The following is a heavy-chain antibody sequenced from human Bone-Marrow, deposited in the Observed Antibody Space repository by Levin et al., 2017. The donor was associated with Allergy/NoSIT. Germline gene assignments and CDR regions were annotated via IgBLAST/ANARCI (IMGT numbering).Heavy chain of an antibody. CDR1: GFTFSAHA. D-gene: IGHD3-3*01. CDR2: ISPDGRDQ. Sequence: GGSLRLSCAASGFTFSAHAMHWVRQAPGKEPEWIAIISPDGRDQHYTDSMRGRFTISRDNSKNTLYLQMHSLSAEDTAAYYCARDFFWNFDYWGQGTVVTVSS. CDR3: ARDFFWNFDY. J-gene: IGHJ4*02. V-gene: IGHV3-30-3*01.